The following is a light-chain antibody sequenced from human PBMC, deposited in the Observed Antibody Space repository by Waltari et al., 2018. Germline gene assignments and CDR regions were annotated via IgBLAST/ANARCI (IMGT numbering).Light chain of an antibody. CDR3: SSYTSRSTWV. CDR1: SSDVGSYNR. J-gene: IGLJ3*02. V-gene: IGLV2-18*02. CDR2: EVT. Sequence: QSALTQPPSVSGSPGQSVTISCPGTSSDVGSYNRFSWYQQPPGTAPKLMIYEVTNRPSGVPDRFSGSKSGNTASLTISGLQAEDEADYYCSSYTSRSTWVFGGGTKLTVL.